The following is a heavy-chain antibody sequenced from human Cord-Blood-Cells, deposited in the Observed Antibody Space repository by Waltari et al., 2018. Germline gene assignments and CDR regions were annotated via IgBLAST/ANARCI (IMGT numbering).Heavy chain of an antibody. CDR3: ARDYLPGERGCSGGSCPRDY. CDR2: IIPIFGTA. D-gene: IGHD2-15*01. Sequence: QGLEWMGGIIPIFGTANYAQKFQGRVTITADESTSTAYMELSSLRSEDTAVYYCARDYLPGERGCSGGSCPRDYWGQGTLVTVSS. J-gene: IGHJ4*02. V-gene: IGHV1-69*01.